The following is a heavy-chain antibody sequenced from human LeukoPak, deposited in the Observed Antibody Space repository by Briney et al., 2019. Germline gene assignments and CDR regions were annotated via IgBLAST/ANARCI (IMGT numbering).Heavy chain of an antibody. D-gene: IGHD6-25*01. J-gene: IGHJ4*02. V-gene: IGHV3-23*01. Sequence: PGGSLRLSCTASGFTFSSYGMNWVRQAPGKGLEWVSGITGRGENIYYAGSVKGRFTISRDNSMNTLYLQMNSLRAEDTAVYYCAKDRRLAAFDYGGQGTLVTVSS. CDR2: ITGRGENI. CDR1: GFTFSSYG. CDR3: AKDRRLAAFDY.